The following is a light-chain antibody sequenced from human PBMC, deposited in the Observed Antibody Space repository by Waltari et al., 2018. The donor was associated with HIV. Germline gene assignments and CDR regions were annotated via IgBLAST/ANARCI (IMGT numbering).Light chain of an antibody. Sequence: DIQLTQSPSTLSASVGDSFTITCRASQSVSTWLAWYQQKPGKAPKLMIYKASSLENGGPVRFSGSGSGTEFTLTISSLQPDDFATYYCQQYDVFSTFGQGTRLDIK. CDR3: QQYDVFST. CDR2: KAS. J-gene: IGKJ2*01. V-gene: IGKV1-5*03. CDR1: QSVSTW.